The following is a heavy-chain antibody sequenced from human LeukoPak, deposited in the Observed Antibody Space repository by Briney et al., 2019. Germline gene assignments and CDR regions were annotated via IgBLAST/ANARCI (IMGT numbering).Heavy chain of an antibody. J-gene: IGHJ3*02. CDR1: GFTVSTNY. CDR2: IYSDGST. Sequence: GGSLRLSCAASGFTVSTNYMSWVRQAPGKGLEWVSVIYSDGSTYYADSVKGRFTISRDNSINTLYLKMNSLRAEDTAVYYCARGGPWGPIYYESSGYKGALDIWGQGTMVTVSS. D-gene: IGHD3-22*01. CDR3: ARGGPWGPIYYESSGYKGALDI. V-gene: IGHV3-53*01.